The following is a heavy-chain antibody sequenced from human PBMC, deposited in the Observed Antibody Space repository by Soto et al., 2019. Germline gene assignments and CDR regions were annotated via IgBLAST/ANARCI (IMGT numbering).Heavy chain of an antibody. J-gene: IGHJ5*02. CDR3: ARYIVVVPAAIQGGWFDP. CDR2: IYYSGST. Sequence: QLQLQESGPGLVKPSETLSLTCTVSGGSISSSSYYWGWIRQPPGKGLEWIGSIYYSGSTYYNPSLKRRVPIAGDTSKNQFSLKLSSVTAADTAVYYCARYIVVVPAAIQGGWFDPWGQGTLVTVSS. D-gene: IGHD2-2*01. V-gene: IGHV4-39*01. CDR1: GGSISSSSYY.